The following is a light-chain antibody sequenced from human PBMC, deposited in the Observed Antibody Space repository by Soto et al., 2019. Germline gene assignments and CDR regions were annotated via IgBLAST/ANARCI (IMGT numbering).Light chain of an antibody. CDR3: LLYYHGARV. V-gene: IGLV7-43*01. CDR2: STS. J-gene: IGLJ3*02. Sequence: QTVVTQEPSLTVSPGGTVTLTCASSTGAVTSGDFPNWFQQKPGQAPRPLIYSTSNRHSWTPARFSGSLLGGKAALTLSAVQPEDDADYYCLLYYHGARVFGGGTKVTVL. CDR1: TGAVTSGDF.